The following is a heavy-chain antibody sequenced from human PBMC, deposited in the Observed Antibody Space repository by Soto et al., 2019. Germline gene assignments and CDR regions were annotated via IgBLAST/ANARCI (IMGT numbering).Heavy chain of an antibody. CDR1: GYTFTSYD. J-gene: IGHJ3*02. CDR2: MNPNSGNT. D-gene: IGHD3-10*01. Sequence: GASVKVSCKASGYTFTSYDINWVRQATGQGLEWMGWMNPNSGNTGYAQKFQGRVTMTRNTSISTAYMELSSLRSEDTAVYYCARAIGLLWFGELSGGIDAFDIWAQGTMVTVSS. CDR3: ARAIGLLWFGELSGGIDAFDI. V-gene: IGHV1-8*01.